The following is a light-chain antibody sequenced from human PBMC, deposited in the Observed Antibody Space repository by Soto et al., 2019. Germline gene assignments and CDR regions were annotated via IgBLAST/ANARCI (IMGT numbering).Light chain of an antibody. CDR1: QGIAGS. Sequence: DIQLTQSPSFLSASVGDRVTITCRASQGIAGSLAWYQQKPGQPPKLLIYAESTLQSGVPSRFSGSGSGTRGTLTIISLQPEDFATYYCQQTSDTLSITFGGGTKVEI. CDR3: QQTSDTLSIT. CDR2: AES. J-gene: IGKJ4*01. V-gene: IGKV1-9*01.